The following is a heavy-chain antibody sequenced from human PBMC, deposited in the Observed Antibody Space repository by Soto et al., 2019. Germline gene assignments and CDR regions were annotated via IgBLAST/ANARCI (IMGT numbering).Heavy chain of an antibody. V-gene: IGHV4-59*01. CDR1: GGSIRSYY. J-gene: IGHJ4*02. CDR3: ARWVGQMKYYFDS. Sequence: QVQLQESGPGLVKPSETLSLTCTVSGGSIRSYYWTWIRQPPGKGLEWIGYIYDSGYTNHNPSLKSRVTISLDMSKNQFSLKLNSMTAADTAVYYCARWVGQMKYYFDSWGQGTLVTVSS. CDR2: IYDSGYT. D-gene: IGHD1-26*01.